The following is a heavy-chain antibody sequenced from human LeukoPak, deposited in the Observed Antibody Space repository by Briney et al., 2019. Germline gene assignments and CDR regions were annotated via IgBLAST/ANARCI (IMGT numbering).Heavy chain of an antibody. D-gene: IGHD6-13*01. CDR2: IHYSGST. CDR1: GGSINSYY. J-gene: IGHJ4*02. CDR3: ARRVHSSSWSSYFDY. V-gene: IGHV4-59*01. Sequence: SETLSLTCTVSGGSINSYYWSWIRQPPGRGLEWIGSIHYSGSTSSNPSLRSRVTISVDKSKNQFSLILSSVTAADTAVYYCARRVHSSSWSSYFDYWGQETLVTVSS.